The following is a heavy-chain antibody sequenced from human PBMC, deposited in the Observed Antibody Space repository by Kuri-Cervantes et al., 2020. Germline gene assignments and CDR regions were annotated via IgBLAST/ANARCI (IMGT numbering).Heavy chain of an antibody. CDR2: IYYSGST. V-gene: IGHV4-39*07. CDR1: GGSISSSSYY. Sequence: SETLSLTCTVSGGSISSSSYYWGWIRQPPGKGLEWIGSIYYSGSTYYNPSLKSRVTISVDTSKNQFSLKLSSVTPEDTAIYYCARALRSRDFDYWGQGTLVTVSS. J-gene: IGHJ4*02. CDR3: ARALRSRDFDY.